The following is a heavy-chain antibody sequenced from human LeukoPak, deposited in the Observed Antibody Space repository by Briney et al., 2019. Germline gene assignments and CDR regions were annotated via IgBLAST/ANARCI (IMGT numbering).Heavy chain of an antibody. CDR1: GFTLSDHY. CDR3: TRSSGRSVFDY. D-gene: IGHD1-26*01. V-gene: IGHV3-72*01. CDR2: SRNKANSFTT. J-gene: IGHJ4*02. Sequence: GSLRLSCAASGFTLSDHYIDWVRQAPGKGLEWVGRSRNKANSFTTEYAASVKGRFTISRDDSKNSLYLQVNSLKTEDTAVYYCTRSSGRSVFDYWGQGTLVAVSS.